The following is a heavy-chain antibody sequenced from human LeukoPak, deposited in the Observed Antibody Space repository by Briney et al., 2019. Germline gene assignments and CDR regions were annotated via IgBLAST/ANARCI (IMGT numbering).Heavy chain of an antibody. D-gene: IGHD2-21*02. J-gene: IGHJ5*02. CDR3: ARSIGWLPSTNVVTAKGWFDP. CDR1: GGSISSFY. V-gene: IGHV4-59*08. CDR2: IHHSGGT. Sequence: SETLSLTCTVSGGSISSFYWSWIRQPPGKALEWIGHIHHSGGTNYNPSLKSPVSLSLDMSKNQFSLKLSSVTAADTAVYYCARSIGWLPSTNVVTAKGWFDPWGQGTLVTVSS.